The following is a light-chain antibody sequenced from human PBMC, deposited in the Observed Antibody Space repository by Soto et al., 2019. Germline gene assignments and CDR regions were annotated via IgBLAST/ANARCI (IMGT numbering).Light chain of an antibody. V-gene: IGKV1-39*01. Sequence: DIQMTQSPSSLSASLGDRVTITCRASQSISTYLNWYQQNPGRAPKLLIYAASILQSGVPPRFSGSGAGTYFTLTISSLQPEDFATYYCQHYNSYSEAFGQGTKVDIK. CDR3: QHYNSYSEA. CDR2: AAS. J-gene: IGKJ1*01. CDR1: QSISTY.